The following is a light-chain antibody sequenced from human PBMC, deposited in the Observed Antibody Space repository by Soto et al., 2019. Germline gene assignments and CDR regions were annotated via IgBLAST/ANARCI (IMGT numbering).Light chain of an antibody. J-gene: IGKJ2*01. Sequence: EIVLTQSPATLSLSPGERATLSCRASQSVSSYLAWYQQKPGQAPRLLIYDASNRATGIPARFSGSGSGTDFNLTISSLEPEDFAVYYCQQRSNWPVTFGQGTELEIK. CDR2: DAS. V-gene: IGKV3-11*01. CDR3: QQRSNWPVT. CDR1: QSVSSY.